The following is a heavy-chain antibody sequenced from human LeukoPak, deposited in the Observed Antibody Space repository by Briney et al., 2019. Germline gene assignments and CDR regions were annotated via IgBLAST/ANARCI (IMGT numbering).Heavy chain of an antibody. Sequence: GGSLRLSCAASGFTFSSYSMNWVRQAPGKGLEWVSSISSSSSYIYYADSVKGRFTISRDNAKSSLYLQMNSLRAEDTAVYYCARESQDSSGYPKNDYWGQGTLVTVSS. V-gene: IGHV3-21*01. D-gene: IGHD3-22*01. CDR1: GFTFSSYS. CDR2: ISSSSSYI. CDR3: ARESQDSSGYPKNDY. J-gene: IGHJ4*02.